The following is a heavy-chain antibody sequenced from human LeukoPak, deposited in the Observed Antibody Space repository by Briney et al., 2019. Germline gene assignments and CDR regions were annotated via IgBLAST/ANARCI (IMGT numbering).Heavy chain of an antibody. V-gene: IGHV4-59*08. CDR2: IYYSGST. CDR1: GGSISSYY. D-gene: IGHD6-13*01. J-gene: IGHJ5*02. CDR3: ARGGIAAAGQGWFDP. Sequence: SETLSLTCTVSGGSISSYYWSWIRQPPGKGLEWIGYIYYSGSTNYNPSLKSRVTISVDTSKNQFSLKLSSVTAADTAVYYCARGGIAAAGQGWFDPRGQGTLVTVSS.